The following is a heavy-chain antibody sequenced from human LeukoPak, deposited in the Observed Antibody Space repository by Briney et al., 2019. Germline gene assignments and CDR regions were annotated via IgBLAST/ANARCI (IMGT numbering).Heavy chain of an antibody. Sequence: PSETLSLTCTVSGASISSGAYYWSWLRQHPGKGLECIGYIYYSGSTYYNPSLKSRVTISVDTSKNQFSLNLRSVTAADTAVYYCARDSSTWWFDYWGQGTLVTVSS. CDR2: IYYSGST. J-gene: IGHJ4*02. CDR3: ARDSSTWWFDY. D-gene: IGHD6-13*01. CDR1: GASISSGAYY. V-gene: IGHV4-31*03.